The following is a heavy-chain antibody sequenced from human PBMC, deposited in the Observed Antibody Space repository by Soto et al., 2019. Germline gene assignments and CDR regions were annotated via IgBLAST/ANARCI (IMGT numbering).Heavy chain of an antibody. D-gene: IGHD3-22*01. CDR3: AGGHRFWGSGYYY. CDR2: INNSVST. CDR1: GGSFSNYY. J-gene: IGHJ4*02. V-gene: IGHV4-34*01. Sequence: XETLSLTCAVYGGSFSNYYWSWIRQPPGKGLEWIGEINNSVSTNYNPSLNSRVTISVDTSKNQFSLKLSSVTAADTAVYYCAGGHRFWGSGYYYWGQGALVTVSS.